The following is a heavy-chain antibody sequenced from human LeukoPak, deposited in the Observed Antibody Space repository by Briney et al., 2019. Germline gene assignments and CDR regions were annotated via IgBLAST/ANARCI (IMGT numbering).Heavy chain of an antibody. V-gene: IGHV6-1*01. CDR1: GDRVSSNSAA. Sequence: SQTLSLTCAISGDRVSSNSAAWHWIGQSPSRGLEWLGRTYYKSKWYNDYAMAVKSRISISPDTSSNQFSLQLNSVTPEDTAVYYCARAAADYSYFDSWGQGTLVTVSS. CDR2: TYYKSKWYN. CDR3: ARAAADYSYFDS. J-gene: IGHJ4*02. D-gene: IGHD3-10*01.